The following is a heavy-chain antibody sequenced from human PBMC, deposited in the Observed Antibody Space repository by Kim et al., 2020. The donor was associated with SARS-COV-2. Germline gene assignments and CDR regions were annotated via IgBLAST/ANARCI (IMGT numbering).Heavy chain of an antibody. V-gene: IGHV3-53*05. CDR1: GFTVYTNH. D-gene: IGHD4-17*01. CDR2: ISFDGGA. CDR3: GRVPPGYGGFDS. J-gene: IGHJ4*02. Sequence: GGSLRLSCAASGFTVYTNHVSWVRQAPGQGLEWVSDISFDGGAYYTDSVEGRFTISRDNAKNTVHLQMDRLRSDDTAVYYCGRVPPGYGGFDSWGQGTLV.